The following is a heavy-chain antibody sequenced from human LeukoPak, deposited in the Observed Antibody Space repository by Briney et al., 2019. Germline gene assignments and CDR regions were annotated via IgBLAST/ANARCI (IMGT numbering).Heavy chain of an antibody. CDR2: INHSGST. V-gene: IGHV4-34*01. D-gene: IGHD6-19*01. CDR1: GFTVSSNY. CDR3: ARGRGIAVAGNDY. J-gene: IGHJ4*02. Sequence: GSLRLSCAASGFTVSSNYMSWIRQPPGKGLEWIGEINHSGSTNYNPSLKSRVTISVDTSKNQFSLKLSSVTAADTAVYYCARGRGIAVAGNDYWGQGTLVTVSS.